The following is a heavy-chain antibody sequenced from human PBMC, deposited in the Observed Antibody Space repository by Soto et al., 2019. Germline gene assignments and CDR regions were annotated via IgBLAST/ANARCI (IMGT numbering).Heavy chain of an antibody. CDR3: VYRDFGAYFFQF. Sequence: QITLKESGPTLVKPTQTLTLTCTFSGFSLTTQGVHVGWIRQPPGKALEWLALIYWDDNEGYSPSLKNRPTITKDTSKSQVVLTLATVDPVDTATYYCVYRDFGAYFFQFWGQGILVNVSS. D-gene: IGHD4-17*01. CDR1: GFSLTTQGVH. J-gene: IGHJ4*02. CDR2: IYWDDNE. V-gene: IGHV2-5*02.